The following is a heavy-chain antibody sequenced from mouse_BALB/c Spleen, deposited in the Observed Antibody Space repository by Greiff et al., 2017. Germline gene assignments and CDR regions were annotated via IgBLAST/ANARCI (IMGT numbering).Heavy chain of an antibody. CDR1: GFTFSSYA. V-gene: IGHV5-6-5*01. CDR2: ISSGGST. J-gene: IGHJ4*01. CDR3: ARGAMDY. Sequence: EVQLMESGGGLVKPGGSLKLSCAASGFTFSSYAMSWVRQTPEKRLEWVASISSGGSTYYPDSVKGRFTISRDNARNILYLQMSSLRSEDTAMYYCARGAMDYWGQGTSVTVSS.